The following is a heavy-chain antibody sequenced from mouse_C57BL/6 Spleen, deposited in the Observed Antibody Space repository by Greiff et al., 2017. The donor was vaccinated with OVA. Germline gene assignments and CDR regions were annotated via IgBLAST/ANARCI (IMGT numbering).Heavy chain of an antibody. CDR3: ARLYSNHDRRYFDV. J-gene: IGHJ1*03. CDR2: IWTGGGT. Sequence: VKLQESGPGLVAPSQSLSITCTVSGFSLTSYAISWVRQPPGKGLEWLGVIWTGGGTNYNSALKSRLSISKDNSKSQVFLKMNSLQTDDTARYYCARLYSNHDRRYFDVWGTGTTVTVSS. CDR1: GFSLTSYA. V-gene: IGHV2-9-1*01. D-gene: IGHD2-5*01.